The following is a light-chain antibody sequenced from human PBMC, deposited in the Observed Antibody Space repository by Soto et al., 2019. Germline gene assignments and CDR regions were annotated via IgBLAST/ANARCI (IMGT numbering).Light chain of an antibody. J-gene: IGKJ5*01. CDR3: QQYGSSPTT. CDR1: QSVRSN. V-gene: IGKV3-20*01. Sequence: EIVLTQSPATLSVSLGERATLSCRASQSVRSNLAWYQQKPGQAPRLLIYGASSRATGIPDRFSGSGSGTDFTLTISRLEPEDFAVYYCQQYGSSPTTFGQGTRLEIK. CDR2: GAS.